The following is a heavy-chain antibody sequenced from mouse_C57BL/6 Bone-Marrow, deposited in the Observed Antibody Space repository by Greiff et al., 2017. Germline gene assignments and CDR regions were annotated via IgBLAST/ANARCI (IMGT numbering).Heavy chain of an antibody. V-gene: IGHV5-6*01. CDR1: GFTFSSYG. J-gene: IGHJ2*01. CDR3: AGQGGFDY. Sequence: VQLKESGGDLVKPGGSLKLSCAASGFTFSSYGMSWVRQTPDKRLEWVATISSGGSYTYYPDSVKGRFTISRDNAKNTLYLQMSSLKSEDTAMYYCAGQGGFDYWGQGTTLTVSS. CDR2: ISSGGSYT.